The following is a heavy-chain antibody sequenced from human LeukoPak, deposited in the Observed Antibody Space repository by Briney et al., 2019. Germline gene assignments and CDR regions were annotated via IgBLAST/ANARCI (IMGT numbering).Heavy chain of an antibody. CDR1: GFTFSSYT. CDR3: ARDWFHAIDY. Sequence: GGSLRLSCAASGFTFSSYTMNWVRQAPGRGLEWVSAISSSSSYIYYADSVKGRLTISRDNAKNTLYLQMNSPRAEDTAVYYCARDWFHAIDYWGQGTLVTVSS. D-gene: IGHD2/OR15-2a*01. J-gene: IGHJ4*02. CDR2: ISSSSSYI. V-gene: IGHV3-21*06.